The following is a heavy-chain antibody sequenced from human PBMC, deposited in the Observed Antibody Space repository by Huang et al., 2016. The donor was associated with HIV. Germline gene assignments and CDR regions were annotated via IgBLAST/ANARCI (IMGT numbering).Heavy chain of an antibody. Sequence: EVQLVESGGGLVQPGRSLRLSCTASGFTFSDYGMNWVRQAPGKGLEGVGFTRKKAYGGTTEYAASVKGRFSISRDDSKSVAYLQMNSLKTDDTAVYYCSRDYHFDYWGQGTLVTVSS. J-gene: IGHJ4*02. CDR3: SRDYHFDY. V-gene: IGHV3-49*04. CDR1: GFTFSDYG. CDR2: TRKKAYGGTT.